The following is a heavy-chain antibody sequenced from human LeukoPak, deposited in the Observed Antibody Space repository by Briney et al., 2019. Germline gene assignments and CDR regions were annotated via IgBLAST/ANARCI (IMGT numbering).Heavy chain of an antibody. Sequence: SQTLSLTCTVSGGSFSSGSYFWNWIRQPTGKGLEWIGRIYTTGSTNYNPSLKSRVTISADTSKNQFSLKLSSVTAADTAVYYCARKRDRGTFDIWGQGTMVTVSS. CDR3: ARKRDRGTFDI. CDR2: IYTTGST. D-gene: IGHD3-10*01. J-gene: IGHJ3*02. V-gene: IGHV4-61*02. CDR1: GGSFSSGSYF.